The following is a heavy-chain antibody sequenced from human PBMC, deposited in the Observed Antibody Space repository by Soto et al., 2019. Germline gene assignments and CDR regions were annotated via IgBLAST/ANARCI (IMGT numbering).Heavy chain of an antibody. CDR2: IKQDGSEK. Sequence: PGGSLRLSCAASGFTFSSYWMSWVRQAPGKGLEWVANIKQDGSEKYYVDSVKGRFTISRDNAKNSLYLQMNSLRAEDTAVYYCARAVLDYDFWSGPDAFDIWGQGTMVTVSS. D-gene: IGHD3-3*01. J-gene: IGHJ3*02. V-gene: IGHV3-7*01. CDR3: ARAVLDYDFWSGPDAFDI. CDR1: GFTFSSYW.